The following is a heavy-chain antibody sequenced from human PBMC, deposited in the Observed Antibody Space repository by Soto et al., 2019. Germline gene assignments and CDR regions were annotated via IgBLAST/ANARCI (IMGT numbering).Heavy chain of an antibody. J-gene: IGHJ4*02. Sequence: EVQLVESGGGLIQPGGSLRLSCAASGFTVSSTYMSWVRQAPGKGLEWVSVIYSGGSTFYADSVKGRFTISRDNSKNTLYLHMNSLRAEDTAVYYCAKMYSGSSPLRYWGQGTLVTVSS. CDR3: AKMYSGSSPLRY. D-gene: IGHD1-26*01. V-gene: IGHV3-53*01. CDR1: GFTVSSTY. CDR2: IYSGGST.